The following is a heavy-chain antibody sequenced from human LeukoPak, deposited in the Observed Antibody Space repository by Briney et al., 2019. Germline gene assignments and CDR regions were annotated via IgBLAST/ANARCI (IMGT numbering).Heavy chain of an antibody. CDR3: ARHGPKWLASNWFDP. CDR1: GGSISSYY. V-gene: IGHV4-59*08. D-gene: IGHD6-19*01. J-gene: IGHJ5*02. Sequence: SETLSLTCTVSGGSISSYYWSWIRQPPGKGLEWIGYIYYSGSTNYNPSLKSRVTISVDTSKNQFSLKLSSVTAADTAVYYCARHGPKWLASNWFDPWGQGTLVPVSS. CDR2: IYYSGST.